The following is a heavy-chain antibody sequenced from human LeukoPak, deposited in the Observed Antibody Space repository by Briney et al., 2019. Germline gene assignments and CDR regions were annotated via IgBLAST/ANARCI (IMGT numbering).Heavy chain of an antibody. D-gene: IGHD6-19*01. Sequence: PSETLSLTCAVSGYSISSGYYWGWIRQPPGKGLEWIGSIYYSGSTYYNPSLKSRVTISVDTSKNQFSLKLSSVTAADTAVYYCARLIAVAVNFDYWGQGTLVTVSS. CDR1: GYSISSGYY. CDR3: ARLIAVAVNFDY. J-gene: IGHJ4*02. CDR2: IYYSGST. V-gene: IGHV4-38-2*01.